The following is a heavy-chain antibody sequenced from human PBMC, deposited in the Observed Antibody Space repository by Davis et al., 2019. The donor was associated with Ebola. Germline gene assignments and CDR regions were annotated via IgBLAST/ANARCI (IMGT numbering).Heavy chain of an antibody. CDR1: GGSISSSSYY. Sequence: PSETLSLTCTVSGGSISSSSYYWGWIRQPPGKGLAWIGSIYYSGSTYYNPSLKSRVTISVDTSKNQFSLKLSSVTAADTAVYYCARDIVGATDYYYYMDVWGKGTTVTVSS. V-gene: IGHV4-39*07. D-gene: IGHD1-26*01. CDR3: ARDIVGATDYYYYMDV. J-gene: IGHJ6*03. CDR2: IYYSGST.